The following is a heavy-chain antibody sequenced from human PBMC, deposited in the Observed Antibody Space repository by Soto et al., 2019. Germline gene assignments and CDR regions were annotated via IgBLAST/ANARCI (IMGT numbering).Heavy chain of an antibody. CDR2: IHPDGGHT. CDR3: ARGDNDY. V-gene: IGHV1-46*01. Sequence: QVQLVQSGAEVKKPGASVKVSCKASGYTFTNYYVQWVRQAPGQGLEWLGVIHPDGGHTTYSQKFQDRVTMTRDPFTSTVSMELSSLRSADTAVYYCARGDNDYWGQGTLVTVSS. CDR1: GYTFTNYY. J-gene: IGHJ4*02.